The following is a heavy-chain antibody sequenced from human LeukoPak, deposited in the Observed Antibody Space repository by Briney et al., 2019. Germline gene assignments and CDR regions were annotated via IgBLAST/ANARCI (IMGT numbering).Heavy chain of an antibody. CDR1: GFPFSSYA. J-gene: IGHJ5*02. Sequence: GGSLRLSCAASGFPFSSYAMTWVRQAPGKGLEWVTSITESGGNTYYADSVKGRFTISRDNSKNTLYLQMNSLRVEDTALYYCAKDYSSSWQFDPWGQGTLVTVSS. CDR3: AKDYSSSWQFDP. D-gene: IGHD6-13*01. CDR2: ITESGGNT. V-gene: IGHV3-23*01.